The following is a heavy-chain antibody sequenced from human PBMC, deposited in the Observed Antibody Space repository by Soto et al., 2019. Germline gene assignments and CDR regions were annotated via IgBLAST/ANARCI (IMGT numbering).Heavy chain of an antibody. Sequence: LSCAACSYSLCVSVIAVACKTQGKGLEWLAAVSTDGSRTFYAVSVKGRFIISRDNSKNTLDLQMNSLITDDTGVYYCARDVPAGAAIGVPDYWGQGILVTVSS. CDR1: SYSLCVSV. V-gene: IGHV3-30*01. J-gene: IGHJ4*02. CDR2: VSTDGSRT. D-gene: IGHD2-2*02. CDR3: ARDVPAGAAIGVPDY.